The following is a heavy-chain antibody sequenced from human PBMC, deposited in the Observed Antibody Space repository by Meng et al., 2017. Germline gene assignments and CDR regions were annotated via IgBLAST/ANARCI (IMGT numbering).Heavy chain of an antibody. Sequence: VRLVVSGRGVVRPWGSLRLSCAASVFTFDDYGMSWVRQAPGKGLECVLSISSSSTYKYYAGSVKGRFTISRDDPNNSLYVQMNSLTAGDTAVYYCVRGSGSYSSWGQGTLVTVSS. CDR1: VFTFDDYG. V-gene: IGHV3-21*01. CDR3: VRGSGSYSS. CDR2: ISSSSTYK. D-gene: IGHD1-26*01. J-gene: IGHJ5*02.